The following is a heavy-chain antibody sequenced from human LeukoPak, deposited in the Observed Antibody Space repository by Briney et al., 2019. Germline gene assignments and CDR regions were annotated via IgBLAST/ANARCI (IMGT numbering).Heavy chain of an antibody. CDR1: GFTFSRYA. D-gene: IGHD4/OR15-4a*01. CDR3: ARGLQRAKNWFDP. CDR2: ISSTGNYI. Sequence: GGSLRLSCSASGFTFSRYAMHWVRQAPGKGLEWVSSISSTGNYIYYADSVKGRFNISRDSAKNSLCLQMNSLRAEDTAVYYCARGLQRAKNWFDPWGQGTLVTVSS. J-gene: IGHJ5*02. V-gene: IGHV3-21*01.